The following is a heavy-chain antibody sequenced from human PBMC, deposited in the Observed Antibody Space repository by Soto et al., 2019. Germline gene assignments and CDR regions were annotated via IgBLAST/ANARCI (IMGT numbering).Heavy chain of an antibody. V-gene: IGHV3-7*03. D-gene: IGHD3-22*01. Sequence: LRLSCAASGFTFRSFWMSWVRQAPGKGLELVAKIKQDGSEKYYVDSVKGRFTISRDNAEDSLYLQMNSLRAEDTAVYYCVQGGFYYDRAWGXGTVVTVSS. CDR3: VQGGFYYDRA. J-gene: IGHJ5*01. CDR2: IKQDGSEK. CDR1: GFTFRSFW.